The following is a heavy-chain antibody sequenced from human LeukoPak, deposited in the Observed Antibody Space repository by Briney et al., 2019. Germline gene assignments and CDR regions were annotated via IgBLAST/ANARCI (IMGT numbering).Heavy chain of an antibody. CDR2: IYYSGST. Sequence: SETLSLTCTVSGGSISSYYWSWIRQPPGKGLEWIGYIYYSGSTNYNPSLKSRVTISVDTSKNQFSLKLSSVTSAGTAVYYCARGNSGYDYAFDIWGQETMVTVSS. J-gene: IGHJ3*02. V-gene: IGHV4-59*01. CDR1: GGSISSYY. D-gene: IGHD5-12*01. CDR3: ARGNSGYDYAFDI.